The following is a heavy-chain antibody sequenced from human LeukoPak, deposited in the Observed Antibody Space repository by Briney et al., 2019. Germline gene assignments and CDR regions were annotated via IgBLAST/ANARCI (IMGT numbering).Heavy chain of an antibody. V-gene: IGHV4-39*07. CDR1: GVSISSSKYY. D-gene: IGHD2-21*01. CDR2: IYYSGST. Sequence: PSETLSLTCTVSGVSISSSKYYWGWIRQPPGKGLEWIGTIYYSGSTYYNPSLKSRVTISVDTSKNQFSLKLSSVTAADTAVYYCARSTLLFDYYFDYWGQGTLVTVSS. CDR3: ARSTLLFDYYFDY. J-gene: IGHJ4*02.